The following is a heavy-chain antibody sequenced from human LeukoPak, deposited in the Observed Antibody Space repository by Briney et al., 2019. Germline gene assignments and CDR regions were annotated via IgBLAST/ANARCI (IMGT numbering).Heavy chain of an antibody. CDR2: IYSGGST. CDR1: GFTVSSNY. J-gene: IGHJ6*03. Sequence: GGSLRLSCAASGFTVSSNYMNWFRQAPGKGLEWVSVIYSGGSTYYADSVKGRFTISRDISKNTVYLQMNSLRAEDTAVYYCAGPYARGLTYYYYYMDVWGKGTTVTVSS. V-gene: IGHV3-53*01. D-gene: IGHD2-8*01. CDR3: AGPYARGLTYYYYYMDV.